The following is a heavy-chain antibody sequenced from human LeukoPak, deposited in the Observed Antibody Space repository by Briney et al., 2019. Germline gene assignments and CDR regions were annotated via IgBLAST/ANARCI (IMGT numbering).Heavy chain of an antibody. D-gene: IGHD2-2*01. Sequence: GGSLRLSCAASGFTFSSYGMHWVRQAPGKGLEWVAVIWYDGSNKYYADPVKGRFTISRDNSKNTLYLQMNSLRAEDTAVYYCARISSTSSYYGMDVWGQGTTVTVTS. CDR1: GFTFSSYG. CDR2: IWYDGSNK. V-gene: IGHV3-33*01. CDR3: ARISSTSSYYGMDV. J-gene: IGHJ6*02.